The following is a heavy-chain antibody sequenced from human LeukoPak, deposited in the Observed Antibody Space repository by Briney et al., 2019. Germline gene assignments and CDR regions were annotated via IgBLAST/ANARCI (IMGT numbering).Heavy chain of an antibody. CDR2: IQYDGNNK. CDR3: VKGAGVGFDY. V-gene: IGHV3-30*02. CDR1: GFSFRCCG. Sequence: GGSLRLSCAASGFSFRCCGMHWVRQTPGKGLEWVTFIQYDGNNKYYADSVKGRFTVSRGNSKNILFLQMNSLRAQDTAIYYCVKGAGVGFDYWGKGTLVTVFS. D-gene: IGHD3-3*01. J-gene: IGHJ4*02.